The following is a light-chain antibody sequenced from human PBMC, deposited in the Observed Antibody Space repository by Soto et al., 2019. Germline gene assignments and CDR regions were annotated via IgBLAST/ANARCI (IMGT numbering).Light chain of an antibody. J-gene: IGKJ1*01. CDR1: QSVGSS. CDR3: LQVSNGPRT. CDR2: GAT. V-gene: IGKV3-15*01. Sequence: ETVMTQSPATLSVSTGEGATLSCRASQSVGSSLAWYQHKPGQAPRLLIYGATTRATGIPARFSGSGYGAEFTLTINSLQSEDFALYYCLQVSNGPRTFGQGTKV.